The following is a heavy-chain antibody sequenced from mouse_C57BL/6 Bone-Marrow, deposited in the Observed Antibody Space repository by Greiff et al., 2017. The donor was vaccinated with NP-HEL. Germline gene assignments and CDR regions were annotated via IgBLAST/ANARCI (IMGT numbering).Heavy chain of an antibody. CDR3: APLGNPYAMDY. Sequence: VQLQQSGAELMKPGASVKLSCKATGYTFTGYWIEWVKQRPGHGLEWIGEILPGSGSTNYNAKFKGKATFTADTSSNTAYMQLSSLTTEDSAIYYCAPLGNPYAMDYWGQGTSVTVSS. CDR2: ILPGSGST. J-gene: IGHJ4*01. D-gene: IGHD2-1*01. CDR1: GYTFTGYW. V-gene: IGHV1-9*01.